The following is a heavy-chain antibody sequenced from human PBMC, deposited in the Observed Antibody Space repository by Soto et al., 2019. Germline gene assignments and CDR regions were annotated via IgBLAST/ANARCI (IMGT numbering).Heavy chain of an antibody. Sequence: GGSLRLSCAASGFTFSSYDMNWVRQAPGKGLEWLSYISSSGGTIYYADSPKGRFTVSRDNANNSLYLQMNSLGAEDTAVYYCAREDSSDVFDYWGQGTLVTVSS. CDR1: GFTFSSYD. J-gene: IGHJ4*02. CDR3: AREDSSDVFDY. D-gene: IGHD1-26*01. V-gene: IGHV3-48*03. CDR2: ISSSGGTI.